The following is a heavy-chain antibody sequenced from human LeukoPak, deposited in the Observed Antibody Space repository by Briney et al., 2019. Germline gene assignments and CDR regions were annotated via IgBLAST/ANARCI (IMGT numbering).Heavy chain of an antibody. D-gene: IGHD3-22*01. CDR1: GGSISSGSYY. CDR2: IYGSGTI. J-gene: IGHJ5*02. V-gene: IGHV4-61*10. CDR3: ARVSSTNFYDNRGWFDP. Sequence: PSEALSLTCTVSGGSISSGSYYWSWIRQPAGKGLEWIGRIYGSGTITYNPSLESRVTISVDTSKNQFSLKLSSVTAADTAVYYCARVSSTNFYDNRGWFDPWGRGTLVTVSS.